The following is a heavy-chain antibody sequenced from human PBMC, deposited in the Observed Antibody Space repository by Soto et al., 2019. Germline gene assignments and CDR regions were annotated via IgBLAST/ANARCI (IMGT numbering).Heavy chain of an antibody. Sequence: QVLLVQSGAEVKKPWSSVKISCKASGGSFGNSAINWVRQTPGQGLEWLGGFIPVYRTLNYAQKFQGRVTITADESTGTAYMTLSSLASNDTAVYYCATGVIWIGYFTVDSWGQGPRVTVSS. J-gene: IGHJ4*02. CDR1: GGSFGNSA. CDR2: FIPVYRTL. D-gene: IGHD3-3*01. V-gene: IGHV1-69*01. CDR3: ATGVIWIGYFTVDS.